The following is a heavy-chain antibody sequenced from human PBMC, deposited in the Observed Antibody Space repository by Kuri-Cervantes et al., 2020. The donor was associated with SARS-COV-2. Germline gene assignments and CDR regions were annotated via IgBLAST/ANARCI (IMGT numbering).Heavy chain of an antibody. J-gene: IGHJ4*02. V-gene: IGHV3-30*18. D-gene: IGHD2-21*01. CDR1: GFTFSSYG. Sequence: GESLKISCAASGFTFSSYGMHWVRQAPGKGLEWVAVISYDGSNKYYADSVKGRFTISRDNSKNTLYLQMNSLGAEDTAVYYCAKDGDPDYWGQGTLVTVSS. CDR3: AKDGDPDY. CDR2: ISYDGSNK.